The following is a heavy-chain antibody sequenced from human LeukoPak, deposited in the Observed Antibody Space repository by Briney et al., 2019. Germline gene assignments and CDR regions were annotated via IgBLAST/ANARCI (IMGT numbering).Heavy chain of an antibody. CDR1: GYTFTSYW. J-gene: IGHJ5*02. V-gene: IGHV5-51*01. Sequence: GESLKISCKGSGYTFTSYWIGWVRQMPGKGLEWMGIIYPGDSDTRYSPSFQGQVTISADKSISTAYLQWSILKASDTAMYYCARLFGHSSGYVSRFDPWGQGTLVTVSS. CDR2: IYPGDSDT. D-gene: IGHD3-22*01. CDR3: ARLFGHSSGYVSRFDP.